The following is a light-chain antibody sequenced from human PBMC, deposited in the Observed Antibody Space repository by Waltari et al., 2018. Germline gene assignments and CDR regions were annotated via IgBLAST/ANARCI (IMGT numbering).Light chain of an antibody. Sequence: QSLLTQPPSVSGTPGQRVTISCSGRNSNIGSNHVYWYQQFPGTTPKLLISRNNKRPAGVRDRFSASKSGTSASRAISGLRAEDEASYYCAAWDDTLSGVIFGGGSKLTVL. J-gene: IGLJ2*01. CDR1: NSNIGSNH. V-gene: IGLV1-47*01. CDR3: AAWDDTLSGVI. CDR2: RNN.